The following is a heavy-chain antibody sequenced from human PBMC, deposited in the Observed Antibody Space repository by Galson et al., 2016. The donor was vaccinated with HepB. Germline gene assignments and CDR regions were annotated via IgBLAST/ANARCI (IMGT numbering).Heavy chain of an antibody. V-gene: IGHV1-3*01. J-gene: IGHJ6*02. D-gene: IGHD2-8*01. CDR2: IHAATGNT. CDR3: ARDKMVNPRGTQWNGMDV. CDR1: GYSFSSFA. Sequence: SVKVSCKASGYSFSSFAIHRVRQAPGQRLEWMGWIHAATGNTKYPQNFQGRVTLTRDTSASTVYMEVSSLRPEDTAFYYCARDKMVNPRGTQWNGMDVWGQGTAITASS.